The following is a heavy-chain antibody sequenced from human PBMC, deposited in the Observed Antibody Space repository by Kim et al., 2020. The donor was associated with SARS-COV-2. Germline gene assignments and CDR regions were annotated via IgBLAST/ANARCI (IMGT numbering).Heavy chain of an antibody. CDR2: INPSGGST. CDR1: GYTFTSYY. Sequence: ASVKVSCKASGYTFTSYYMHWVRQAPGQGLEWMGIINPSGGSTSYAQKFQGRVTMTRDTSTSTVYMELSSLRSEDTAVYYCARDRVGSYGDYLAHDGMDVWGQGTTVTVSS. V-gene: IGHV1-46*01. J-gene: IGHJ6*02. D-gene: IGHD4-17*01. CDR3: ARDRVGSYGDYLAHDGMDV.